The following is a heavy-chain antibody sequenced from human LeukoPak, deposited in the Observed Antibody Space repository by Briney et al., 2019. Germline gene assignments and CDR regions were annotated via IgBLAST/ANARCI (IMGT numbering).Heavy chain of an antibody. V-gene: IGHV3-7*01. CDR1: GFTFSSYW. CDR2: IKQDGSEK. D-gene: IGHD6-13*01. CDR3: ARDGYSSSWYDAFDI. Sequence: GRSLRLSCAASGFTFSSYWMSWVRQAPGKGLEWVANIKQDGSEKYYVDSVKGRFTISRDNAKNSLYLQMNSLRAEDTAVYYCARDGYSSSWYDAFDIWGQGTMVTVSS. J-gene: IGHJ3*02.